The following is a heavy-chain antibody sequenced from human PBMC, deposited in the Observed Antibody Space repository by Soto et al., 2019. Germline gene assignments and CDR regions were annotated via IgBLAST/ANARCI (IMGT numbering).Heavy chain of an antibody. CDR2: IYPGDSDT. D-gene: IGHD6-6*01. V-gene: IGHV5-51*01. CDR1: GYSFTSYW. Sequence: GESLKISCKGSGYSFTSYWIGWVRQMPGKGLEWMGIIYPGDSDTRYSPSFQGQVTISADKSISTAYLQWSSLKASDTAMYYCARLEHPMYSSSSLGPFDYWGQGTLVTVSS. J-gene: IGHJ4*02. CDR3: ARLEHPMYSSSSLGPFDY.